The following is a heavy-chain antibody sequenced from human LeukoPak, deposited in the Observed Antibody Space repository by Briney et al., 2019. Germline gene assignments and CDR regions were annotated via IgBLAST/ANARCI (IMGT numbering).Heavy chain of an antibody. V-gene: IGHV3-7*01. CDR3: ARDDGSSSFTY. CDR1: GFTFSSYA. Sequence: PGGSLRLSCAASGFTFSSYAMHWVRQAPGKGLEWVASIKQDGSQRGYVDSVKGRFTISRDNAKNSLYLQMNSLRVDDTAVYYCARDDGSSSFTYWGQGALVTVSS. CDR2: IKQDGSQR. J-gene: IGHJ4*02. D-gene: IGHD3-10*01.